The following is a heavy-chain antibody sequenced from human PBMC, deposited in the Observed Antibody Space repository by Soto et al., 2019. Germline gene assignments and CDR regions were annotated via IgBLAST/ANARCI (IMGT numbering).Heavy chain of an antibody. D-gene: IGHD2-21*02. Sequence: PSDTLSLTCTVSGGSISSYDWSWIRQPPGKGLEWIGYTYYSGSTNYNPSLKSRVTISVDTSKNKFSLKLSSVTAADTAVYYCARAKISYCGGDCYYNWFDPWGQGTLVTVSS. J-gene: IGHJ5*02. V-gene: IGHV4-59*01. CDR3: ARAKISYCGGDCYYNWFDP. CDR1: GGSISSYD. CDR2: TYYSGST.